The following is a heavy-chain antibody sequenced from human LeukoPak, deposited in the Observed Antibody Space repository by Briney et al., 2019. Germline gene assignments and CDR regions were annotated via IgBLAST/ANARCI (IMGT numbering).Heavy chain of an antibody. CDR1: GFTFTTEA. CDR2: VSDDGRTT. Sequence: PGGSLRLSCAASGFTFTTEAMTWVRQAPGKGLGWVSTVSDDGRTTYYADSVKGRFTISRNNSKNIVYLQMNSLRAEDTAFYYCAKGLGFMPQFDYWGQGTLVAVSS. D-gene: IGHD6-19*01. V-gene: IGHV3-23*01. J-gene: IGHJ4*02. CDR3: AKGLGFMPQFDY.